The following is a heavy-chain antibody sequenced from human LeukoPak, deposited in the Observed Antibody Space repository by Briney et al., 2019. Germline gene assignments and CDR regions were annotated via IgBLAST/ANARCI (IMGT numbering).Heavy chain of an antibody. J-gene: IGHJ3*02. CDR3: ARMEVDYDFWSGYIGDAFDI. CDR1: GFTFSSYW. D-gene: IGHD3-3*01. CDR2: IKQDGSEK. Sequence: PGGSLRLSCAASGFTFSSYWMSWVRQAPGKGLEGVANIKQDGSEKYYVDSVKGRFTISRDNAKNSLYLQMNSLRAEDTAVYYCARMEVDYDFWSGYIGDAFDIWGQGTMVTVSS. V-gene: IGHV3-7*01.